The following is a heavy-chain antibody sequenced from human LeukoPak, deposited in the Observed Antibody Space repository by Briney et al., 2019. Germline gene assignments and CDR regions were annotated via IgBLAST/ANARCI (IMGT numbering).Heavy chain of an antibody. V-gene: IGHV3-66*01. CDR1: GFTFSSYS. CDR2: IYSGGST. CDR3: ARVVSGRGYYYGMDV. D-gene: IGHD3-16*01. J-gene: IGHJ6*02. Sequence: GGSLRLSCAASGFTFSSYSMNWVRQAPGKGLEWVSVIYSGGSTYYADSVKGRFTISRDNSKNTLYLQMNSLRAEDTAVYYCARVVSGRGYYYGMDVWGQGTTVTVSS.